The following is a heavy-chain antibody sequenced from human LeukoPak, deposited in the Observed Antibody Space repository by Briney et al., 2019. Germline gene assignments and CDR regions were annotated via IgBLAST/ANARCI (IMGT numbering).Heavy chain of an antibody. J-gene: IGHJ4*02. D-gene: IGHD3-22*01. CDR2: IYYSEST. Sequence: SETLSLTCAVSGASISSNNWWWSWVRQPPGKGLEWIGYIYYSESTNYNPSLKSRVTISVDTSKNQFSLKLSSVTAADTAVYYCARRPYHYYFDYWGQGTLVTVSS. CDR1: GASISSNNWW. CDR3: ARRPYHYYFDY. V-gene: IGHV4-61*05.